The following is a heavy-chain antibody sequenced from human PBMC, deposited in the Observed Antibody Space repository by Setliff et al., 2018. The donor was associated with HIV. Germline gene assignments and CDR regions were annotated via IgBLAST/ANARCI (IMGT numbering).Heavy chain of an antibody. D-gene: IGHD1-26*01. J-gene: IGHJ3*01. CDR3: ARDQSGMYGPQNDAFDV. Sequence: SETLSLTCTVSGDSINPYFWNWIRQPAGKGLEWIGRISFSGSARHNPSLMGRVTMSLDASSNHLYLRLNSLTAADTALYFCARDQSGMYGPQNDAFDVWGPGTMVTVSS. V-gene: IGHV4-4*07. CDR2: ISFSGSA. CDR1: GDSINPYF.